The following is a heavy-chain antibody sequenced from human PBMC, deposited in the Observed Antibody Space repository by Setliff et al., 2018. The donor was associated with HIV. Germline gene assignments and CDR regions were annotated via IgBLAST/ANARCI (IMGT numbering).Heavy chain of an antibody. CDR3: ARHSGAPYSSSSGLFDF. D-gene: IGHD6-6*01. CDR2: IYYSGST. J-gene: IGHJ4*02. Sequence: SETLSLTCTVSGGSISSGDYYWTWIRQHPGKGLEWIGYIYYSGSTYYNPSLKSRVTMSVDTSKSQFSLKVSSVTAADTAVYYCARHSGAPYSSSSGLFDFWGQGTQVTVSS. V-gene: IGHV4-30-4*08. CDR1: GGSISSGDYY.